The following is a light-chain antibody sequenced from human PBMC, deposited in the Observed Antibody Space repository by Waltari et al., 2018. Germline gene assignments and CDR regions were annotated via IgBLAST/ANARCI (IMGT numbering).Light chain of an antibody. V-gene: IGKV3D-15*01. CDR3: QQYNRWPPIA. J-gene: IGKJ5*01. CDR1: QHIYSN. Sequence: EIVMTQSPATLSVSAGDGATLSCRSSQHIYSNLAWYQQKPGQPPSLLVYDASTRATGITTTFTGRGSGTAFTLTISNLESEDSAVYSCQQYNRWPPIAVGQATPLAI. CDR2: DAS.